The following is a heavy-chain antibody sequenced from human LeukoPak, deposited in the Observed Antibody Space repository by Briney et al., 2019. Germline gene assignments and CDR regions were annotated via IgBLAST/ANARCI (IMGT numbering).Heavy chain of an antibody. V-gene: IGHV1-18*01. Sequence: ASVKVSCKASGYTFTSYGISWVRQAPGQGLEWMGWISAYNGNTNYAQKLQGRVTMTTDTSTSTAYMELSRLRSDDTAVYYCARGSTVRYYYDSSGYYRGAVDYWGQGTLVTVSS. J-gene: IGHJ4*02. CDR3: ARGSTVRYYYDSSGYYRGAVDY. D-gene: IGHD3-22*01. CDR1: GYTFTSYG. CDR2: ISAYNGNT.